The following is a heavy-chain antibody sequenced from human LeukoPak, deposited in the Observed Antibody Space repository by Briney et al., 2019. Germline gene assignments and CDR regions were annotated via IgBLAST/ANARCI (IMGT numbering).Heavy chain of an antibody. CDR1: GFTVSSNY. CDR3: AREAVTRNYFDY. J-gene: IGHJ4*02. D-gene: IGHD4-17*01. Sequence: PGGSLRLSGAASGFTVSSNYMNWVRQAPGKGLDWVSVIYSGGSTYYADSVKGRFTISRDNSKNTLYLQMNSLRAEDTAVYYCAREAVTRNYFDYWGQGTLVTVSS. V-gene: IGHV3-53*01. CDR2: IYSGGST.